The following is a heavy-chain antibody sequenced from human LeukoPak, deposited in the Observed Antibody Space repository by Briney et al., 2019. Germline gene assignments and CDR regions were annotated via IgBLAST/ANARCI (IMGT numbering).Heavy chain of an antibody. CDR1: GFTFSSYG. CDR2: IRYDGSNT. V-gene: IGHV3-30*02. CDR3: AKSYSSGSGSYSAGHFDY. D-gene: IGHD3-10*01. Sequence: GGSLRLSCAVSGFTFSSYGMHWVCQAPRKGLEWVAFIRYDGSNTYYADSVKGRFTISRDNSKNTLYLQMDTLRAEDTAVYYCAKSYSSGSGSYSAGHFDYWGQGTLVTVSS. J-gene: IGHJ4*02.